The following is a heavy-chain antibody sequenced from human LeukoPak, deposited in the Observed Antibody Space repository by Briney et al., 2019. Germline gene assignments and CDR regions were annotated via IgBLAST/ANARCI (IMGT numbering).Heavy chain of an antibody. CDR1: GCTFSSYA. Sequence: SVKVSCKASGCTFSSYAISWVRQAPGQGLEWMGGIIPIFGTANYAQKFQGRVTITTDESTSTAYMELRSLRPEDTAVYYCARARGYSYGPADYWGQGTLVTVSS. V-gene: IGHV1-69*05. CDR2: IIPIFGTA. J-gene: IGHJ4*02. D-gene: IGHD5-18*01. CDR3: ARARGYSYGPADY.